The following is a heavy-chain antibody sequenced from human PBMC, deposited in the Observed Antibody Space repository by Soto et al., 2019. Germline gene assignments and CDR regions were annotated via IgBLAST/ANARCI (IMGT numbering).Heavy chain of an antibody. J-gene: IGHJ4*02. CDR1: GFSLTNATMD. V-gene: IGHV2-26*01. Sequence: HVTLKESGPVLVKPTETLTLTCTVSGFSLTNATMDVTWIRQPPGKALEWLPHIFSNDEKSFSASLRTRLTISKDTSKSQVVLTMTNMDPVDTATYYCARKLREYCGGDCYSYYFDYWGQGTLVTVSS. D-gene: IGHD2-21*02. CDR3: ARKLREYCGGDCYSYYFDY. CDR2: IFSNDEK.